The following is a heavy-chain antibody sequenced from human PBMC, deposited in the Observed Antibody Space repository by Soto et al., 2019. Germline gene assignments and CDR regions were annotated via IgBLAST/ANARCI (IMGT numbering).Heavy chain of an antibody. Sequence: QAGGSLRLSCAASGFTFSSYSMNWVRQAPGKGLEWVSYISSSSSTICYADSVKGRFTFSRDNAKNSLYLQMNSLRAEDTAVYYCARVSNSGTYKSWAFDIWGQGTVVTVSS. V-gene: IGHV3-48*01. D-gene: IGHD1-26*01. CDR2: ISSSSSTI. J-gene: IGHJ3*02. CDR1: GFTFSSYS. CDR3: ARVSNSGTYKSWAFDI.